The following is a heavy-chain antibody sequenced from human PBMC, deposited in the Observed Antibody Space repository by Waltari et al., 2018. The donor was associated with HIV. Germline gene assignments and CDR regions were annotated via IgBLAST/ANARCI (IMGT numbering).Heavy chain of an antibody. V-gene: IGHV4-39*01. Sequence: QLQLQESGPGLVKPSETLSLTCTVSGGSISSSNYYWGWIRQPPGKGLEGIGIIDYSGSAYYNPSLKSRVTISVDTSKNQFSLKLSSVTAADTAVYYCARHSLVHSYGMDVWGQGTTVTVSS. CDR1: GGSISSSNYY. CDR3: ARHSLVHSYGMDV. CDR2: IDYSGSA. D-gene: IGHD3-10*01. J-gene: IGHJ6*02.